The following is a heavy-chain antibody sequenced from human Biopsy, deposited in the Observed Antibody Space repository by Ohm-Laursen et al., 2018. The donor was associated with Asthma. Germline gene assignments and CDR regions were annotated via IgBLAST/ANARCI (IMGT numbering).Heavy chain of an antibody. CDR2: IYYSGST. Sequence: TLSLTCTVSYGSIISGGYYWTWIRQHPGKGLEWIGFIYYSGSTYYNPSLKSRVSISIDTSKNQFSLKLSSVTAVDTAVYYCARAQDYYDSKGYYRSFDYWGQGTLVTVSS. CDR1: YGSIISGGYY. J-gene: IGHJ4*02. D-gene: IGHD3-22*01. V-gene: IGHV4-31*03. CDR3: ARAQDYYDSKGYYRSFDY.